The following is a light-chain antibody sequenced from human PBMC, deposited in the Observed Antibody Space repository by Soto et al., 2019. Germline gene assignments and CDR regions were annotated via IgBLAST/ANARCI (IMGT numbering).Light chain of an antibody. CDR3: QHRMNWPLT. CDR2: DAS. CDR1: QSVSSY. J-gene: IGKJ5*01. Sequence: EIVLTQSPATLSLSPGERATLAVMASQSVSSYLLWYQQKPGQTPRLLIYDASNRATGIPARFSGSGSETDFTLTISSLEPEDFAVYYCQHRMNWPLTFGQGTRLEIK. V-gene: IGKV3-11*01.